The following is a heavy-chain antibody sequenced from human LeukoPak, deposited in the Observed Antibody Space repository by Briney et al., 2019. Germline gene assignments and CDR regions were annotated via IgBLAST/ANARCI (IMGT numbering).Heavy chain of an antibody. V-gene: IGHV4-34*01. CDR1: GGSFSGYY. D-gene: IGHD2-2*01. Sequence: PSETLSLTCAVYGGSFSGYYWSWIRQPPGKGLEWIGVINHSGSTNYNPSLKSRVTISVDTSKNQFSLKLSSVTAADTAVYYCARSRFGVVVPASRYGMDVWGQGTTVTVSS. J-gene: IGHJ6*02. CDR3: ARSRFGVVVPASRYGMDV. CDR2: INHSGST.